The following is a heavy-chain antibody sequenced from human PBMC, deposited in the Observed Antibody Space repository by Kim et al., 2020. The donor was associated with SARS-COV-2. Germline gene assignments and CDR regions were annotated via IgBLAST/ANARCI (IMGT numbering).Heavy chain of an antibody. D-gene: IGHD3-22*01. Sequence: GRFTISRDNSKNTLYLQMNSLRAEDTAVYYCARENSYYYDSSGYYFFDYWGQGTLVTVSS. CDR3: ARENSYYYDSSGYYFFDY. J-gene: IGHJ4*02. V-gene: IGHV3-30*01.